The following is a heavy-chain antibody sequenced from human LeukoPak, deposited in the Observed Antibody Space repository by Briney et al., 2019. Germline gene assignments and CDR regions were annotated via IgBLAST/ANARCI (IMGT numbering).Heavy chain of an antibody. J-gene: IGHJ6*02. V-gene: IGHV4-30-4*01. Sequence: SQTLSLTCTVSGGSISSGDYYWSWIRQPPGKGLEWIGYIYYSGSTYYNPSLKSRVTISVDTSKNQFSLKLSSVTAADTAVYYCARGGPYGSGSYYPLNYGMDVWGQGTTVTVSS. CDR2: IYYSGST. CDR1: GGSISSGDYY. CDR3: ARGGPYGSGSYYPLNYGMDV. D-gene: IGHD3-10*01.